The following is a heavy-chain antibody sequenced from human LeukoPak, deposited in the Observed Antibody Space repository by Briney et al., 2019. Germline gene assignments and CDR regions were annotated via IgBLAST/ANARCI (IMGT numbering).Heavy chain of an antibody. J-gene: IGHJ6*03. CDR2: IYHSGST. Sequence: SETLSLTCTVSGYSISSGYYWGWIRQPPGKGLEWIGSIYHSGSTYYNPSLKSRVTISVDTSKNQFSLKLSSVTAADTAVYYCARLLANYYYYMDVWGKGTTVTISS. CDR1: GYSISSGYY. V-gene: IGHV4-38-2*02. CDR3: ARLLANYYYYMDV. D-gene: IGHD2-21*01.